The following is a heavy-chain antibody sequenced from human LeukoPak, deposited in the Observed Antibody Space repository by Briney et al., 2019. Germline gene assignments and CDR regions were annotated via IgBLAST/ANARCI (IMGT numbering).Heavy chain of an antibody. V-gene: IGHV3-23*01. CDR2: ISGSGDST. Sequence: PGGSLRLSCAASGFTFSNYAMNWVRQTPGKGLEWVSIISGSGDSTYYADSVKGRFTISRDNSRNTLYLQTISLRAEDTGVYYCAKIPQVSTTSVPNFDYWGQGTLVTVSS. D-gene: IGHD2/OR15-2a*01. CDR1: GFTFSNYA. J-gene: IGHJ4*02. CDR3: AKIPQVSTTSVPNFDY.